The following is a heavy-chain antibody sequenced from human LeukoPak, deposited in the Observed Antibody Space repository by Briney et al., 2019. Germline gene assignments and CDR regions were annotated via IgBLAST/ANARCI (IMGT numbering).Heavy chain of an antibody. CDR3: AKDVGPNWFDP. V-gene: IGHV3-23*01. CDR1: GFTFSSYA. J-gene: IGHJ5*02. CDR2: ISGGGYST. D-gene: IGHD1-26*01. Sequence: GGSLRLFCVASGFTFSSYAMSWVRQAPGKGLELFSVISGGGYSTYYADFVKGRFTISRDNSNHTLYPHTNSLRGEDTAVYFCAKDVGPNWFDPWGQGILVPVSS.